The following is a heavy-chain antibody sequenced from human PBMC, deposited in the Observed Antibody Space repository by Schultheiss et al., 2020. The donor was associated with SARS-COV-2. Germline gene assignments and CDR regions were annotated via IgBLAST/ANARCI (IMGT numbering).Heavy chain of an antibody. CDR2: IIPIFGTA. CDR1: GYTFTSYY. J-gene: IGHJ4*02. CDR3: ARGASPRSGWYDGPGW. D-gene: IGHD6-19*01. Sequence: SVKVSCKASGYTFTSYYMHWVRQAPGQGLEWMGGIIPIFGTANYAQKFQGRVTITADESTSTAYMELSSLRSEDTAVYYCARGASPRSGWYDGPGWWGQGTLVTVSS. V-gene: IGHV1-69*13.